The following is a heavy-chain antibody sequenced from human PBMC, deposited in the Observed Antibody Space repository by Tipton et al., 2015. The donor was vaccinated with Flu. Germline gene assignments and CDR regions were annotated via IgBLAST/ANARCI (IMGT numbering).Heavy chain of an antibody. CDR1: GGSISSYY. Sequence: TLSLTCTVSGGSISSYYWSWTRQPPGKGLEWIGYIYYSGSTNYNPSLKSRVTISVDTSKNQFSLKLSSVAAADTAVYYCARAVDGWPHTSAAFDIWGQGTMSTVSS. V-gene: IGHV4-59*01. D-gene: IGHD5-24*01. CDR3: ARAVDGWPHTSAAFDI. J-gene: IGHJ3*02. CDR2: IYYSGST.